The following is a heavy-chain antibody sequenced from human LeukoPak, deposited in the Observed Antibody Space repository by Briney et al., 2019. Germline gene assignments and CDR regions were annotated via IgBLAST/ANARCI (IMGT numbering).Heavy chain of an antibody. J-gene: IGHJ4*02. CDR2: IQSKTDGGTT. CDR1: GFTFTNAW. V-gene: IGHV3-15*01. CDR3: TTDLVVVTASPN. D-gene: IGHD2-21*02. Sequence: GGSLRLSCAASGFTFTNAWMSWVRQAPEKGLEWIGRIQSKTDGGTTDYAAPVKDRFTISRDDSRNTLYLQMNSLKTEDTAVYYCTTDLVVVTASPNWGQGTLVTVSS.